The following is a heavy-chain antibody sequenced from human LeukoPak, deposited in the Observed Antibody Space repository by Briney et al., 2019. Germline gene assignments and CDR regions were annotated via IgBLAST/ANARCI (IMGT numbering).Heavy chain of an antibody. J-gene: IGHJ4*02. V-gene: IGHV5-51*01. CDR3: ARCRRGSIEGVPAAPFDY. CDR1: RYSFTSYW. D-gene: IGHD2-2*01. Sequence: GESLKISCKGSRYSFTSYWIGWVRQMPGKGLEWMGIIYPGDSDTRYSPSFQGQVTISADKSISTAYLQWSSLKASDTAMYYCARCRRGSIEGVPAAPFDYWGQGTLVTVSS. CDR2: IYPGDSDT.